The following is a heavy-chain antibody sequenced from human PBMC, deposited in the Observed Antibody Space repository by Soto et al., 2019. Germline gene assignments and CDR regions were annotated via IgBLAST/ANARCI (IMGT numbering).Heavy chain of an antibody. CDR2: IYPGDSDT. V-gene: IGHV5-51*01. CDR3: ARLQKGVAARVYGMDV. Sequence: PGESLKISCKGSGYSFTNYWIGWVRQMTGKDLEWIGIIYPGDSDTRYSPSFQGQVTISADKSISTAYLQWSSLKASDTAMYYCARLQKGVAARVYGMDVWGQGTTVTVSS. D-gene: IGHD6-6*01. J-gene: IGHJ6*02. CDR1: GYSFTNYW.